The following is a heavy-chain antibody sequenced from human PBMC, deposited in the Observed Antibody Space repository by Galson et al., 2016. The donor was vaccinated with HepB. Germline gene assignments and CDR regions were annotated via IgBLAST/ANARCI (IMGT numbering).Heavy chain of an antibody. V-gene: IGHV3-21*01. D-gene: IGHD1-26*01. Sequence: SLRLSCAASGFTFSSYSMNWVRQAPGKGLEWVSSISSSSSYIYYADSVKSRFTISRDNTKNSLYLQMNSLRAEDTAVYYCARGDIVGAIFDYWGQGTLVTVSS. CDR2: ISSSSSYI. CDR1: GFTFSSYS. J-gene: IGHJ4*02. CDR3: ARGDIVGAIFDY.